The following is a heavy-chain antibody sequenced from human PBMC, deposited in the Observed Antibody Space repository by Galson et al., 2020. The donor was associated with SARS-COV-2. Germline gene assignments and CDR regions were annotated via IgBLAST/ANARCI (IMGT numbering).Heavy chain of an antibody. CDR3: VRDASPATDGLEYNYMDV. CDR1: GFTFNNYA. Sequence: GESLKISCVASGFTFNNYAMHWVRQAPGKGLEWIAVISSDGDKNYFADSVRGRFTISRDNSKNTLYLRMNFLRAEDTALYNCVRDASPATDGLEYNYMDVWGKGTAVAVSS. CDR2: ISSDGDKN. V-gene: IGHV3-30-3*01. J-gene: IGHJ6*03. D-gene: IGHD2-2*01.